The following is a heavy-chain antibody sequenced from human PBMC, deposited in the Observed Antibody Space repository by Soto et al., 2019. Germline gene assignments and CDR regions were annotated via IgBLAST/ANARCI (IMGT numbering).Heavy chain of an antibody. D-gene: IGHD4-17*01. CDR2: IYYSGST. CDR1: GGSISSGGYY. CDR3: ARARPYGAIDY. V-gene: IGHV4-31*03. J-gene: IGHJ4*02. Sequence: SETLSLTCTVSGGSISSGGYYWSWIRQHPGKGLEWIGYIYYSGSTYYNPSLKSRVTISVDTSKNQFSLKLSSVTAADTAVYYCARARPYGAIDYWGQGTLVTVSS.